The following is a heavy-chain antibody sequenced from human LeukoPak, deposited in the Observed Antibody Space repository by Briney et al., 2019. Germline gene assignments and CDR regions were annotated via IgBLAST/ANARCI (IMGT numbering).Heavy chain of an antibody. CDR3: ASRGSYYDILTGYSIFDY. J-gene: IGHJ4*02. V-gene: IGHV4-38-2*02. Sequence: SETLSLTCTVSGYFISSGYYWGWIRQPPGKGLQWIGSIHHSGSTYYNPSLKSRVTISVDTSKNQFSLKLSSVTAADTAVYYCASRGSYYDILTGYSIFDYWGQGTLVTVSS. CDR2: IHHSGST. CDR1: GYFISSGYY. D-gene: IGHD3-9*01.